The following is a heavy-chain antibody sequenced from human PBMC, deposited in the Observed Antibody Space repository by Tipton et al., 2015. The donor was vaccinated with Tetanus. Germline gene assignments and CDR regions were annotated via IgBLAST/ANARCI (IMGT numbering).Heavy chain of an antibody. V-gene: IGHV3-53*01. CDR2: IYSDGRT. Sequence: SLRLSCAASGFDVSSNYMSWVRQAPGKGLEWVSVIYSDGRTYYADSVKGRFTIARDNSKNTLYLQMNSLGAEDTAMYYCARDPGHGSGTEDDPWGQGTLVTVSS. J-gene: IGHJ5*02. CDR1: GFDVSSNY. D-gene: IGHD3-10*01. CDR3: ARDPGHGSGTEDDP.